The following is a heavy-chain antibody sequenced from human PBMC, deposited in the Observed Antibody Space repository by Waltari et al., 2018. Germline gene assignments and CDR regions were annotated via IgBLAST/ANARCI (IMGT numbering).Heavy chain of an antibody. Sequence: QVQLQESGPGLVKPSQTLSLTCTVSGGSISSGGYYWSWIRQHPGKGLEWIGYIYYSARTYDNPPLKSRVTISVDTSKNQFSLKLSSVTAADTAVYYCARVYSYGHYFDYWGQGTLVTVSS. J-gene: IGHJ4*02. D-gene: IGHD5-18*01. CDR1: GGSISSGGYY. CDR3: ARVYSYGHYFDY. V-gene: IGHV4-31*03. CDR2: IYYSART.